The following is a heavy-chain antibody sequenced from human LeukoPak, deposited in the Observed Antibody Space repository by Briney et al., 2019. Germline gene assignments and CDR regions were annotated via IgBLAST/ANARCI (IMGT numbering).Heavy chain of an antibody. V-gene: IGHV3-30*02. D-gene: IGHD2-15*01. CDR3: AKDRGYCSGGGCYSYYYYGMDV. Sequence: GGSLRLSCAASGFTFSSYGMHWVRQAPGKGLEWVAVIWYDGSNKYYADSVKGRFTISRDNSKNTLYLQMNSPRAEDTALYYCAKDRGYCSGGGCYSYYYYGMDVWGQGTTVTVSS. CDR2: IWYDGSNK. J-gene: IGHJ6*02. CDR1: GFTFSSYG.